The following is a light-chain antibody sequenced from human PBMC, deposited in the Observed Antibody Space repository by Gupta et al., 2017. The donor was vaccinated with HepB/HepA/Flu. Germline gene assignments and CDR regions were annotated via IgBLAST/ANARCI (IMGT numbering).Light chain of an antibody. V-gene: IGLV1-44*01. CDR1: SSNIGSRT. J-gene: IGLJ3*02. Sequence: QSVLPQPPSASGTPGQTVTISCSGGSSNIGSRTVNWYQQLPGTAPRLLINNNNQRPSGVPDRFSGSKSGTSASLAISGLQSDEEGDYYCAAWDDSQIRVFGGGTKLTVL. CDR2: NNN. CDR3: AAWDDSQIRV.